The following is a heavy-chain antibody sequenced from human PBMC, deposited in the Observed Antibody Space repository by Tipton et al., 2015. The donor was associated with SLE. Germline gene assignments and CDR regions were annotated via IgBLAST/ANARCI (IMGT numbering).Heavy chain of an antibody. V-gene: IGHV4-59*01. CDR2: IYYSGGT. CDR3: ARDPAGGAYFDL. J-gene: IGHJ2*01. Sequence: TLSLTCAVYGGSFSGYYWSWIRQPPGKGLEWIGYIYYSGGTNYNPSLKSRVTISVDTSKNQFSLKLSSVTAADTAVYYCARDPAGGAYFDLWGRGTLVTVSS. CDR1: GGSFSGYY. D-gene: IGHD3-16*01.